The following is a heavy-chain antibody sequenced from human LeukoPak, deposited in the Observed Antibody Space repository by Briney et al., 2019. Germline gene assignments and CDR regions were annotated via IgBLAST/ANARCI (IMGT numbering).Heavy chain of an antibody. V-gene: IGHV3-21*01. CDR3: ARLRFFYGMDV. D-gene: IGHD3-3*01. CDR2: ISSSSSYI. J-gene: IGHJ6*02. CDR1: GFTFSSYS. Sequence: GGSLRLSCAASGFTFSSYSMNWVRQAPGKGLEWVSSISSSSSYIYYADSAKGRFTISRDNAKNSPYLQMNSLRAEDTAVYYCARLRFFYGMDVWGQGTTVTVSS.